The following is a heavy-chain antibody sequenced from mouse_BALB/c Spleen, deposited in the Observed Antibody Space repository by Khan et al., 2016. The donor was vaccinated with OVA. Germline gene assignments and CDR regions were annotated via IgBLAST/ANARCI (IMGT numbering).Heavy chain of an antibody. CDR2: ISYSGVT. CDR1: GYSITSGYA. J-gene: IGHJ2*01. V-gene: IGHV3-2*02. Sequence: VQLKESGPGLVKPSQSLSLTCTVTGYSITSGYAWNWIRQFPGNKLEWIGYISYSGVTSYTPSLKSRISITRDTSQNQFFLQFTSVTTEDTATYYCARGNYYGYYFDYWGQGTTLTVSS. D-gene: IGHD1-1*01. CDR3: ARGNYYGYYFDY.